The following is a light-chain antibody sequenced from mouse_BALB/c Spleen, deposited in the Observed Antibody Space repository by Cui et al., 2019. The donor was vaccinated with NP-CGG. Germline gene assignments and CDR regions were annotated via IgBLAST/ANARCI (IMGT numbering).Light chain of an antibody. V-gene: IGLV1*01. CDR1: TGAVTTSNY. J-gene: IGLJ1*01. Sequence: QDVVTTEAALTTSPGETVTLTCRLSTGAVTTSNYANWVQEKPDHLFTGLIGGTNNRAPGVPAKFSGSLIGDKAALTITGAQTEDEAIYFCALWYSNHWVFGGGTKLTVL. CDR2: GTN. CDR3: ALWYSNHWV.